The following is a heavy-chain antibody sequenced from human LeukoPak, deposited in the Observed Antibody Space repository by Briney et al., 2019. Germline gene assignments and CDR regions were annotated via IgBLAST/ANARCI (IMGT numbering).Heavy chain of an antibody. Sequence: PSQTLSLTCTVSGGSISSGSYYWSWIRQPAGKGLEWIGRIYTSGSTNYNPSLKSRVTISVDTSKNQFSLKLSSVTAADTAVYYCARRGRILGGFDYYYYYMDVWGKGTTVTISS. V-gene: IGHV4-61*02. D-gene: IGHD3-9*01. CDR3: ARRGRILGGFDYYYYYMDV. CDR2: IYTSGST. CDR1: GGSISSGSYY. J-gene: IGHJ6*03.